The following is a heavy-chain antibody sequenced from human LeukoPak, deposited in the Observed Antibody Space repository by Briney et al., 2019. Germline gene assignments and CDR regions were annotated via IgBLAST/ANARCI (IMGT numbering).Heavy chain of an antibody. V-gene: IGHV1-69*13. D-gene: IGHD6-13*01. CDR3: ARGAIVAAGYDY. CDR1: GGTFSSYA. Sequence: SVKVSRKASGGTFSSYAISWVRQAPGQGLEWMGGITPMFGTANYAQKFQGRVTITADESTCTAYMELSSLRSEDTAVYYCARGAIVAAGYDYWGQGTLVTVSS. CDR2: ITPMFGTA. J-gene: IGHJ4*02.